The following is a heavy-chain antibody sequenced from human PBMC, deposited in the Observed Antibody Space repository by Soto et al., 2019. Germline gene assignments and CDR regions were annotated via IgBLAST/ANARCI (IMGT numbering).Heavy chain of an antibody. D-gene: IGHD2-21*01. CDR2: ISSSSSYI. CDR3: ARDTVSIPAPQDY. J-gene: IGHJ4*02. V-gene: IGHV3-21*01. CDR1: GFTFSSYS. Sequence: GGSLRLSCAASGFTFSSYSMNWVRQAPGKGLEWVSSISSSSSYIYYADSVKGRFTISRDNAKNSLYLQMNSLRAEDTAVYYCARDTVSIPAPQDYWGQGTLVTVSS.